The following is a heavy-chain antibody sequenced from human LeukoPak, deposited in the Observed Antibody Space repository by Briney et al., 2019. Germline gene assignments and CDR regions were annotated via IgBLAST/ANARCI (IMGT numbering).Heavy chain of an antibody. J-gene: IGHJ4*02. D-gene: IGHD3-22*01. CDR1: GFTFSDYY. Sequence: GGSLRLSCAASGFTFSDYYMSWIRQAPGKGLEWVSYISSSGSTIYYADSVKGRFTISRDNAKNSLYLQMNSLRAEDTAVYYCAREAKQANYYDSSGSIDYWGQGPLVTVSS. CDR3: AREAKQANYYDSSGSIDY. CDR2: ISSSGSTI. V-gene: IGHV3-11*04.